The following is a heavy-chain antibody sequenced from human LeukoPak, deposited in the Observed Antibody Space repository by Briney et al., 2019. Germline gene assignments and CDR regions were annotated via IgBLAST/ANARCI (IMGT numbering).Heavy chain of an antibody. V-gene: IGHV4-31*03. D-gene: IGHD3-10*01. J-gene: IGHJ4*02. CDR3: ARGSTLIRGFDY. Sequence: SQTLSLTCTVSGGSISSGDYYWNWIRQHPEKSLEWIGYIFYSGSAYYNPSLKSRVTVSVDTSKNQFSLKLSSVTAADTAVYYCARGSTLIRGFDYWGQGTLVTVSS. CDR1: GGSISSGDYY. CDR2: IFYSGSA.